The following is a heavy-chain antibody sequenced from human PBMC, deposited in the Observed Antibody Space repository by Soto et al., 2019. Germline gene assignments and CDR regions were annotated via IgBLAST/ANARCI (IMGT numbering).Heavy chain of an antibody. CDR1: GFNFRSYA. J-gene: IGHJ4*02. V-gene: IGHV3-23*01. CDR3: AKGGYTSYYDY. CDR2: IRASGDTT. D-gene: IGHD5-18*01. Sequence: EVQLLESGGGLVQPGGSLRLSCAASGFNFRSYAMTWFRQAPGKGLEWVSTIRASGDTTFYDESVKGRITISRDNSKNTVYLQMNTLADDDTAVYFCAKGGYTSYYDYWGQGILVTVSS.